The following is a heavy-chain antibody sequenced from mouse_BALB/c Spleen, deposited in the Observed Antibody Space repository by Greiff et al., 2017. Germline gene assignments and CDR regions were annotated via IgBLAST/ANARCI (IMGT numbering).Heavy chain of an antibody. V-gene: IGHV2-9*02. D-gene: IGHD1-1*01. Sequence: VQLQESGPGLVAPSQSLSITCTVSGFSLTSYGVHWVRQPPGKGLEWLGVIWAGGSTNYNSALMSRLSISKDNSKSQVFLKMNSLQTDDTAMYYCARIPSTVVAYYAMDYWGQGTSVTVSS. J-gene: IGHJ4*01. CDR3: ARIPSTVVAYYAMDY. CDR2: IWAGGST. CDR1: GFSLTSYG.